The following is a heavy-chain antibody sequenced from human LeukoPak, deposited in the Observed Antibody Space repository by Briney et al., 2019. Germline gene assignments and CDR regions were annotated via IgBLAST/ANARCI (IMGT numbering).Heavy chain of an antibody. CDR2: LHDSGSS. J-gene: IGHJ6*02. CDR3: ATAHYYHLDV. Sequence: PSETLSLTCTVSGGSISSYYWNWIRQPPGKGLEWVGYLHDSGSSNCDPSLKSRVTMSLDTSKNQLSLELSSVTAADTAVYYCATAHYYHLDVWGQGTTVTVSS. V-gene: IGHV4-59*01. CDR1: GGSISSYY.